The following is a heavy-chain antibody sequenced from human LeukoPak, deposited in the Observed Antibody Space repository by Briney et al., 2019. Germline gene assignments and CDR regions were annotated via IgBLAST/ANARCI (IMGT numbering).Heavy chain of an antibody. Sequence: GRSLRLSCAASGFTFSSYAMHWVRQAPGKGLEWVAVISYDGSNKYYADSVKGRFTISRDNSKNTLYLQMNSLRAEDTAVYYCAISPRGVAATLDYWGQGTLVTVSS. J-gene: IGHJ4*02. CDR1: GFTFSSYA. CDR3: AISPRGVAATLDY. D-gene: IGHD2-15*01. CDR2: ISYDGSNK. V-gene: IGHV3-30*04.